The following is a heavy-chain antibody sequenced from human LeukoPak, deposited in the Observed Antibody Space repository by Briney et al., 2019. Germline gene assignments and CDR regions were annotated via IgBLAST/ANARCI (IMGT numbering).Heavy chain of an antibody. D-gene: IGHD4-17*01. CDR3: ATDYGDYAFLS. J-gene: IGHJ4*02. CDR2: MNPNSGNT. V-gene: IGHV1-8*02. CDR1: GYTFTGYY. Sequence: GASVKVSCKASGYTFTGYYMHWVRQATGQGLEWMGWMNPNSGNTGYAQKFQGRVTMTRNTSISTAYMELSSLRSEDTAVYYCATDYGDYAFLSWGQGTLVTVSS.